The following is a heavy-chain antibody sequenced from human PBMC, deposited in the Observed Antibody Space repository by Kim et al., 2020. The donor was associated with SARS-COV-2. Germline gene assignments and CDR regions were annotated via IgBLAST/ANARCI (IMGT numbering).Heavy chain of an antibody. D-gene: IGHD5-18*01. CDR1: GFTFSSYG. J-gene: IGHJ6*02. Sequence: GGSLRLSCAASGFTFSSYGMHWVRQAPGKGLEWVAVIWYDGSNKYYADSVKGRFTISRDNSKNTLYLQMNSLRAEDTAVYYCARGTAMAPMEYYYGMDVWGQGTTVTVSS. V-gene: IGHV3-33*01. CDR2: IWYDGSNK. CDR3: ARGTAMAPMEYYYGMDV.